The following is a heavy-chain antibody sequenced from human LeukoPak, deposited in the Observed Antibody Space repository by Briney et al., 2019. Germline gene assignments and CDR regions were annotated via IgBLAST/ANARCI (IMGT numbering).Heavy chain of an antibody. CDR2: ISGSGGST. V-gene: IGHV3-23*01. Sequence: GGSLRLSCAASGFTFSSYAMSWVRQAPGKGLEWVSAISGSGGSTYYADSVKGQFTISRDNSKNTLYLQMNSLRAEDTAVYYCATEYNYYDSSGYLDYWGQGTLVTVSS. CDR1: GFTFSSYA. J-gene: IGHJ4*02. CDR3: ATEYNYYDSSGYLDY. D-gene: IGHD3-22*01.